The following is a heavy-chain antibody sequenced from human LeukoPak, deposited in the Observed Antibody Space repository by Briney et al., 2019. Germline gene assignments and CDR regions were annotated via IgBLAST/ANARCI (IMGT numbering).Heavy chain of an antibody. CDR2: VAGGGGGT. CDR3: VKGGYCTSTTCLFVF. D-gene: IGHD2-2*01. Sequence: PGGSLRLSCAASGFTFSSSAMAWVRQAPGERLEWVSSVAGGGGGTNYAGSMEGRFTISRDNAKNTLYLQMSSLRAEDTAIYYCVKGGYCTSTTCLFVFWGQGTLVTVSS. V-gene: IGHV3-23*01. CDR1: GFTFSSSA. J-gene: IGHJ4*02.